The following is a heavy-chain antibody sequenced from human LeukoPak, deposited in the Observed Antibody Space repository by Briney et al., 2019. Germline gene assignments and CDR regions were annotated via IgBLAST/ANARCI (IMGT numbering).Heavy chain of an antibody. V-gene: IGHV1-46*01. CDR2: INPSGGST. J-gene: IGHJ3*02. D-gene: IGHD3-22*01. CDR1: GYTFTSYY. CDR3: ARDPPFGDSSGYDYTLDI. Sequence: ASVKVSCKASGYTFTSYYMHWVRQAPGQGLEWMGIINPSGGSTSYAQKLQGRVTMTRDTSTSTVYMELSSLRSEDTAVYYCARDPPFGDSSGYDYTLDIWGQGTMVTVSS.